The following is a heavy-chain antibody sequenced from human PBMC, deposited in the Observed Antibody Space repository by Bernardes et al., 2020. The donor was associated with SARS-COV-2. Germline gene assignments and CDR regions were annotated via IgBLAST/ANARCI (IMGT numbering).Heavy chain of an antibody. V-gene: IGHV3-15*01. CDR3: TRDRPYSYGALEY. D-gene: IGHD3-16*02. J-gene: IGHJ4*02. CDR2: IKTTAQGATT. Sequence: GGSLRLSCAASGFNFKNAWMIWVRQAPGKGLEWLGRIKTTAQGATTDYGAPVEGRFTISRDDSKNTLYLQLNSLKIEDTAVYFCTRDRPYSYGALEYWGQGVLVTVSS. CDR1: GFNFKNAW.